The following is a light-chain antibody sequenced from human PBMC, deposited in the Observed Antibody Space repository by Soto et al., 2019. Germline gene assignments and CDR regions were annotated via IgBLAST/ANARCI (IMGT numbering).Light chain of an antibody. CDR3: EYYGNAII. Sequence: IVLTQSPGTLSLSPGERATLSCRTSQSISNDHLAWYQKKPGQAPRLLIHGTSNRATGIPDRFSGSGSGTDFTLTFSRLEPEDFAVYYCEYYGNAIIFGGGTKV. CDR2: GTS. V-gene: IGKV3-20*01. CDR1: QSISNDH. J-gene: IGKJ4*01.